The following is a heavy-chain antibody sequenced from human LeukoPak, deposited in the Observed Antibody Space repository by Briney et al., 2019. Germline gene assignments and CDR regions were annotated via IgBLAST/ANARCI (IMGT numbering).Heavy chain of an antibody. D-gene: IGHD7-27*01. V-gene: IGHV1-8*01. CDR1: GYTFTSYD. J-gene: IGHJ4*02. Sequence: ASVKVSCKASGYTFTSYDFNWVRQATGQRPEWMGWMSPNSGDTGYAQKFQDRATMTRNTSISTAYMELSSLRSDDTAVYYCARGPPNWGYDYWGPGTLVIVSS. CDR2: MSPNSGDT. CDR3: ARGPPNWGYDY.